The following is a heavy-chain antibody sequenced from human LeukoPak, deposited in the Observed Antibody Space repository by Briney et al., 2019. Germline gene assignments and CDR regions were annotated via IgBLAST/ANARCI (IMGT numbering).Heavy chain of an antibody. Sequence: PSETXXLXCTXXXGXXXXDXXXXXRQPPGXXLEWIGYIHASGSTDYNPSLESRVTISVDTSKNQFSLRLSSVTAADTAVYYCARHGRVRVGVTSYYYHYLDVWGKGTTVTVSS. V-gene: IGHV4-4*09. D-gene: IGHD1-26*01. J-gene: IGHJ6*03. CDR3: ARHGRVRVGVTSYYYHYLDV. CDR2: IHASGST. CDR1: XGXXXXDX.